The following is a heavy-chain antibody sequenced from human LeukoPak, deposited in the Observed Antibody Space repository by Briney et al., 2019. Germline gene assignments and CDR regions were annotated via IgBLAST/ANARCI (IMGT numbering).Heavy chain of an antibody. CDR3: AISRYYYDSSGYYNSAEYFQH. CDR2: MNPNSGNT. V-gene: IGHV1-8*01. J-gene: IGHJ1*01. D-gene: IGHD3-22*01. CDR1: GYTFTSYD. Sequence: ASVKVSCKASGYTFTSYDINWLRQATGQGLEWMGWMNPNSGNTGYAQKFQGRVTMTRNTSISTAYMELSSLRSEDTAVYYCAISRYYYDSSGYYNSAEYFQHWGQGTLVTVSS.